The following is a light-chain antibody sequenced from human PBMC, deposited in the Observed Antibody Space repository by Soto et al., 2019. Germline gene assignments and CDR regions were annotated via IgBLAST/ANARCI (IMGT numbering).Light chain of an antibody. J-gene: IGKJ1*01. Sequence: EIVLTQSPGTLSLSPGERATLSCRASQSVSNNYLAWYQQKPGQAPRLLIYGASNRATGIPDRFSGSGSGTDFPRTIRRLGPEDFEVYYCQQYGSSGTFVQGTKVEIK. CDR3: QQYGSSGT. V-gene: IGKV3-20*01. CDR2: GAS. CDR1: QSVSNNY.